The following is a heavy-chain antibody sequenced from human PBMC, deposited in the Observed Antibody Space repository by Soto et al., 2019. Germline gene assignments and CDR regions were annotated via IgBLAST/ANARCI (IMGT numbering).Heavy chain of an antibody. CDR3: ARGDTSGWGTYFYYFMDV. D-gene: IGHD6-19*01. V-gene: IGHV3-33*01. Sequence: QVQLVESGGGVVQPGRSLRLSCAASGFTFSSYGIQWVRQAPGKGLEWVAVIWYDGSNKNYADPVKGRFTISRDNSRNRLFLQMNSLRVEDTAVYYCARGDTSGWGTYFYYFMDVWGKGTTVTVSS. J-gene: IGHJ6*03. CDR2: IWYDGSNK. CDR1: GFTFSSYG.